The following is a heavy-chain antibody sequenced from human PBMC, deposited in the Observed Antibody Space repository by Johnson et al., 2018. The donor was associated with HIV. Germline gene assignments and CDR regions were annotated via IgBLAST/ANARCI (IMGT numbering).Heavy chain of an antibody. J-gene: IGHJ3*02. Sequence: VQLVESGGGLVQPGGSLRLSCAASGFTVSSNYMSWVRQAPGKGLEWVSVIYSGGSTYYADSVKGRFTISRDNSKNTLYLQMNSLRAEDTAVYYCARPRGAVAGTYAFDIWGQGTMVTVSS. V-gene: IGHV3-66*04. CDR1: GFTVSSNY. D-gene: IGHD6-19*01. CDR2: IYSGGST. CDR3: ARPRGAVAGTYAFDI.